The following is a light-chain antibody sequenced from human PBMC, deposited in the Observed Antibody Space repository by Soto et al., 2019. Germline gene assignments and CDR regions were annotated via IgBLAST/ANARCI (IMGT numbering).Light chain of an antibody. V-gene: IGLV2-8*01. Sequence: QSALTQPPSASGSPGQSVTISCTGTSSDVGAYDYVSWYQQHPGKAPKLMIYEVSQRPSGVPDRFSGSKSGNTASLTISGLQAADEADYYCSSFAGSNNFPYVFGTGTKVTVL. J-gene: IGLJ1*01. CDR2: EVS. CDR3: SSFAGSNNFPYV. CDR1: SSDVGAYDY.